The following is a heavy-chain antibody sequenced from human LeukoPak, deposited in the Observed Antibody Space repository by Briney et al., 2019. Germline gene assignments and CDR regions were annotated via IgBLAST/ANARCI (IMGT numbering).Heavy chain of an antibody. V-gene: IGHV4-4*07. CDR1: GGSISSYY. J-gene: IGHJ5*02. CDR2: IYTSGST. CDR3: ARDVRYCSSTSCYRIDP. Sequence: KSSETLSLTCTVSGGSISSYYWSWIRQPAGKGLEWIGRIYTSGSTNYNPSLKSRVTMSVDTSKNQFSLKLSSVPAADTAVYYCARDVRYCSSTSCYRIDPWGQGTLVTVSS. D-gene: IGHD2-2*01.